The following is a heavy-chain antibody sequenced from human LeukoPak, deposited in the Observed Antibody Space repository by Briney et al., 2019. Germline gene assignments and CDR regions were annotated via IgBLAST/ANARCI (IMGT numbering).Heavy chain of an antibody. CDR3: ARSGRYFDWSTPYYYYYYMDV. V-gene: IGHV4-4*09. J-gene: IGHJ6*03. CDR1: GGSISSYY. CDR2: IYTSGST. Sequence: SETLSLTCTVSGGSISSYYWSWIRQPPGKGLEWIGYIYTSGSTNYNPSLKSRVTISVDTSKNQFSLKLSSVTAADTAVYYCARSGRYFDWSTPYYYYYYMDVWGKGTMVTVSS. D-gene: IGHD3-9*01.